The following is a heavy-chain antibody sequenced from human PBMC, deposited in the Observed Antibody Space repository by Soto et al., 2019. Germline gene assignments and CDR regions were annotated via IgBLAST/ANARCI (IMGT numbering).Heavy chain of an antibody. D-gene: IGHD3-3*01. CDR2: ISSNGGST. CDR1: GFTFSSYA. J-gene: IGHJ6*02. CDR3: TIFGVVMSYYYGMDV. Sequence: LRLSCSASGFTFSSYAMHWVRQAPGKGLEYVSAISSNGGSTYYADSVKGRFTISRDNSKNTLYLQMSSLRAEDTAVYYCTIFGVVMSYYYGMDVWGQGTTVTVS. V-gene: IGHV3-64D*06.